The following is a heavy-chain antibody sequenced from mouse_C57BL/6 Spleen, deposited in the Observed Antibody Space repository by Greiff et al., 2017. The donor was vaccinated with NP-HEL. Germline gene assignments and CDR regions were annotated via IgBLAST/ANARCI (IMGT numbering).Heavy chain of an antibody. CDR1: GFTFSSYA. D-gene: IGHD1-1*01. CDR2: ISDGGSYT. Sequence: EVKLVESGGGLVKPGGSLKLSCAASGFTFSSYAMSWVRQTPEKRLEWVATISDGGSYTYYPDNVKGRFTISRDNAKNNLYLQMSHLKSEDTAMYYCARDRGDYYGSSPWYFDVWGTGTTVTVSS. V-gene: IGHV5-4*01. CDR3: ARDRGDYYGSSPWYFDV. J-gene: IGHJ1*03.